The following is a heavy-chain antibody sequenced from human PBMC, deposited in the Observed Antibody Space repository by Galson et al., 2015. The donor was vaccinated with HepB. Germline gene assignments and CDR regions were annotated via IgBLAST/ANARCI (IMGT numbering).Heavy chain of an antibody. CDR2: ISSSSSYI. D-gene: IGHD3-3*01. V-gene: IGHV3-21*01. CDR3: ARDWDFWSGYYRGNSGMDV. J-gene: IGHJ6*02. Sequence: SLRLSCAASGFTFSSYSMNWVRQAPGKGLEWVSSISSSSSYIYYADSVKGRFTISRDNAKNSLYLQMNSLRAEDTAVYYCARDWDFWSGYYRGNSGMDVWGQGTTVTVSS. CDR1: GFTFSSYS.